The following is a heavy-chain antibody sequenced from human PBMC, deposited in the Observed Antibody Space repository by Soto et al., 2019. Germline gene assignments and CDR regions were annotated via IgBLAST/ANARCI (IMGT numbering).Heavy chain of an antibody. CDR1: GGTFSSYT. J-gene: IGHJ3*02. CDR2: IIPILGIA. D-gene: IGHD2-15*01. CDR3: ARDCSGGSCYSVDAFDI. V-gene: IGHV1-69*08. Sequence: QVQLVQSGAEVKKPGSSVKVSCKASGGTFSSYTISWVRQAPGQGLEWMGRIIPILGIANYAQKFQGRVTSTADKSTRTAYMELSSLRSEDTAVYYCARDCSGGSCYSVDAFDIWGQGTMVTVSS.